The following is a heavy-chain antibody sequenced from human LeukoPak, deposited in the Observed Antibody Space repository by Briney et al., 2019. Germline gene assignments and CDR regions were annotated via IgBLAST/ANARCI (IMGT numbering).Heavy chain of an antibody. CDR1: GFTFGDYA. V-gene: IGHV3-49*04. CDR2: IRSKAYGGTT. Sequence: GGSLRLSCTASGFTFGDYAMSWVRQAPGKGLEWVGFIRSKAYGGTTEYAASVKGGFTISRDDSKSIAYLQMNSLKTEDTAVYYCLANPVTDYYYYYYMDVWGKGTTVTVSS. CDR3: LANPVTDYYYYYYMDV. D-gene: IGHD4-17*01. J-gene: IGHJ6*03.